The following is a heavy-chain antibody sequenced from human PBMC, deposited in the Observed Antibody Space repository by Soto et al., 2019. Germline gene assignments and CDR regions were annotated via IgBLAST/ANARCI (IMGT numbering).Heavy chain of an antibody. D-gene: IGHD3-10*01. CDR2: IYYSDST. V-gene: IGHV4-59*01. CDR3: ARTGSGSYHNIDY. Sequence: LSLTCTVSGAPISSYYWSWIRHPPGKGLEWIGYIYYSDSTNYNPSLKSRVTISVDTSKNQFSLKLSSVTAADTAVYYCARTGSGSYHNIDYWGQGTLVTVSS. CDR1: GAPISSYY. J-gene: IGHJ4*02.